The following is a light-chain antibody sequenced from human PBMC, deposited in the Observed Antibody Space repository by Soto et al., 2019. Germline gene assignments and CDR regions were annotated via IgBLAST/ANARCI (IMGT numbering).Light chain of an antibody. V-gene: IGKV3-20*01. CDR3: QQFSSYPLT. J-gene: IGKJ4*01. CDR1: QTVSITY. Sequence: VLTQSPGSLSLSPGESATLSCRASQTVSITYLTWYQQKPGQAPRLLIYDASNRATGIPARFSGGGSGTDFTLTISRLEPEDFAVYYCQQFSSYPLTFGGGTKVDIK. CDR2: DAS.